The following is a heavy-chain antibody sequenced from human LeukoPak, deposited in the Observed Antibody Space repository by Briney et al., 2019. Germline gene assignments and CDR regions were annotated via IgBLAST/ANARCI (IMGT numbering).Heavy chain of an antibody. CDR3: ATGYSTPPGYFDY. Sequence: ASVKVSCKASGYTFTSYGISWVRQAPGQGLERMGWISAYNGNANYAQKLQGRVTMTTDTSTSTVYMELSSLRSEDTAVYYCATGYSTPPGYFDYWGQGTLVTVSS. V-gene: IGHV1-18*01. J-gene: IGHJ4*02. D-gene: IGHD6-13*01. CDR1: GYTFTSYG. CDR2: ISAYNGNA.